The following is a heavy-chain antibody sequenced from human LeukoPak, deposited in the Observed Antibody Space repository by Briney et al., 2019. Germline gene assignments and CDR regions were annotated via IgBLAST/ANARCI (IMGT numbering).Heavy chain of an antibody. D-gene: IGHD3-3*01. CDR2: IYHSGST. J-gene: IGHJ4*02. CDR1: GGSISSGGYY. CDR3: ARGPLLHYFDY. V-gene: IGHV4-30-2*01. Sequence: SQTLSLTCTVSGGSISSGGYYWSWIRQPPGKGLEWIGYIYHSGSTYYNPSLKSRVTISVDRSKNQFSLKLSSVTAADTAVYYCARGPLLHYFDYWGQGTLVTVSS.